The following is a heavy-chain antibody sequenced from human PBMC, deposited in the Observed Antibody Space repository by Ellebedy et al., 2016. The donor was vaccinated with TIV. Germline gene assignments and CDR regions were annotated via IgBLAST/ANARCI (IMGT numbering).Heavy chain of an antibody. CDR2: ISSSSSTI. CDR3: AKDRYSGSGSYTWGVFDY. J-gene: IGHJ4*02. Sequence: GESLKISCAASGFTFSSYWMSWVRQAPGKGLEWVLYISSSSSTIYYADSVKGRFTISGDNSKNTLYLQMNSLRAEDTAIYYCAKDRYSGSGSYTWGVFDYWGQGTLVTVSS. D-gene: IGHD3-10*01. CDR1: GFTFSSYW. V-gene: IGHV3-48*01.